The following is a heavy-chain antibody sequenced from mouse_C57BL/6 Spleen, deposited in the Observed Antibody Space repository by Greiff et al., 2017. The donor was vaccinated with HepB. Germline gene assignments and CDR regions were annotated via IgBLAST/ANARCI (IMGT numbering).Heavy chain of an antibody. Sequence: VQLVESGPGLVAPSQRLSITCTVSGFSFTSYAISCVRQPPGKGLEWLGVIWTGGGTNYNSALKSRLSNSKDNSKSQVFLKMNSLQTDDTARYDCARTSMVTPDYFDYWGQGTTLTVSS. V-gene: IGHV2-9-1*01. J-gene: IGHJ2*01. CDR3: ARTSMVTPDYFDY. CDR1: GFSFTSYA. D-gene: IGHD2-1*01. CDR2: IWTGGGT.